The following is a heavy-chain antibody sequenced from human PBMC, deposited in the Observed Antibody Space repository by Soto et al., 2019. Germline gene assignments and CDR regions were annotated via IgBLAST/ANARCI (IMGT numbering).Heavy chain of an antibody. V-gene: IGHV5-10-1*01. Sequence: GESLKISCTVSGCRFTSYWISWVRQMHGKGLEWMGRIDPSDSYTNYSPSFQGHVTISADKSISTAYLQWSSLKASDTAMYYCASDLIAAADLPYPQTPSYWFDPWGQGTLVTVSS. D-gene: IGHD6-13*01. CDR1: GCRFTSYW. CDR2: IDPSDSYT. J-gene: IGHJ5*02. CDR3: ASDLIAAADLPYPQTPSYWFDP.